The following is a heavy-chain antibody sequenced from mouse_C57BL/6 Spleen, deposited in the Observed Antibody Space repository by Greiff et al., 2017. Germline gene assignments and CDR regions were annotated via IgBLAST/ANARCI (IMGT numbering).Heavy chain of an antibody. Sequence: QVQLQQPGAELVKPGASVMLSCKASGYTFTSYWMQWVKQRPGQGLEWIGEIDPSDSYTNYNQKFKGKATLTVDTSSSTAYMQLSSLTSEDSAVYYCARHYYGSSYVNFDYWGQGTTLTVSS. D-gene: IGHD1-1*01. CDR2: IDPSDSYT. J-gene: IGHJ2*01. CDR3: ARHYYGSSYVNFDY. CDR1: GYTFTSYW. V-gene: IGHV1-50*01.